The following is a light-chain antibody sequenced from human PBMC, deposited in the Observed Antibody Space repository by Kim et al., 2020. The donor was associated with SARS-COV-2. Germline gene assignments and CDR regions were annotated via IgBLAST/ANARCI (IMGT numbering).Light chain of an antibody. J-gene: IGLJ2*01. V-gene: IGLV2-11*01. CDR2: DVT. CDR3: CSYAGSYVV. CDR1: SSNVGGYNY. Sequence: SALTQPRSVSGSPGQSVTISCTGTSSNVGGYNYISWYQDHPGKAPKLMIYDVTKRPSGVPDRFSGSKSGNTASLTISGLQAEDEADYYCCSYAGSYVVFGGGTQLTVL.